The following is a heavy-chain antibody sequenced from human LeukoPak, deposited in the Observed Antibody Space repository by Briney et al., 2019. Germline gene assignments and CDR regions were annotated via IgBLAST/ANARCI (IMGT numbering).Heavy chain of an antibody. J-gene: IGHJ6*02. D-gene: IGHD1-1*01. V-gene: IGHV3-7*03. Sequence: GGSLRLSCAASGFTFSSYWMSWVRQAPGKGLEWVANIKQDGSEKYYVDSVKGRFTISRDNSKNTLYLQMNSLRAEDTAVYYCARLARRLERLYYYYYGMDVWGQGTTVTVSS. CDR1: GFTFSSYW. CDR2: IKQDGSEK. CDR3: ARLARRLERLYYYYYGMDV.